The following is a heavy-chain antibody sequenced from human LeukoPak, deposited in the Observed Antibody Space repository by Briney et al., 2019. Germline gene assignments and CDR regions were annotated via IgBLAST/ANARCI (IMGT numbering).Heavy chain of an antibody. CDR2: ISAYNGNT. CDR3: ASHYGDYWYFDL. V-gene: IGHV1-18*01. Sequence: ASVKVSCKASGYTFTSYGISWVRQAPGQGLEWMGWISAYNGNTNYAQKLQGRVTMTTDTSTSTAYVELRSLRSDDTAVYYCASHYGDYWYFDLWGRGTLVTVSS. J-gene: IGHJ2*01. D-gene: IGHD4-17*01. CDR1: GYTFTSYG.